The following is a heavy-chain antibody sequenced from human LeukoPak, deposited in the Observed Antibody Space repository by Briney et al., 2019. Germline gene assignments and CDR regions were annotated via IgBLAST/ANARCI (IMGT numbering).Heavy chain of an antibody. Sequence: PGGSLRLSCAASGFTFSSYGMHWVRQAPGKGLEWVSFIRYDGSNEYYADSVRGRFTISRDNAKNSLYLQMNSLRAEDTAVYYCARLKYSGSYPADYWGQGTLVTVSS. V-gene: IGHV3-30*02. CDR1: GFTFSSYG. D-gene: IGHD1-26*01. CDR2: IRYDGSNE. CDR3: ARLKYSGSYPADY. J-gene: IGHJ4*02.